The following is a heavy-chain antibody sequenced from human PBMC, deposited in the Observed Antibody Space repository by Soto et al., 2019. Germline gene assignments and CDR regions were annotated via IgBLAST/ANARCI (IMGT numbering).Heavy chain of an antibody. J-gene: IGHJ5*02. CDR1: GYTFTNYN. Sequence: QVQLVQSGAEVKKPGASVKVSCKASGYTFTNYNINWVRQAPGQGLEWMGWMNPNSGNTAYAQRFQGRATMTRNTSISTAYLELSSLRSEDTAVYYCARGGGCSVGHCSGGWLDPWGHGTLVTVSS. CDR2: MNPNSGNT. V-gene: IGHV1-8*01. CDR3: ARGGGCSVGHCSGGWLDP. D-gene: IGHD2-15*01.